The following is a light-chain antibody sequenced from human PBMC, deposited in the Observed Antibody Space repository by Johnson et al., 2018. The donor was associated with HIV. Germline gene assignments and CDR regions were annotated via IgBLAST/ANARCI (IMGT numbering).Light chain of an antibody. CDR2: DNN. CDR1: SSNIGNNY. V-gene: IGLV1-51*01. J-gene: IGLJ1*01. CDR3: GTWDSSLSANV. Sequence: QSVLTQPPSVSAAPGQTVTISCSGSSSNIGNNYVSWYQQLPGTAPKLLIYDNNKRPSGIPDRFSGSKSGTSATLGITGRQTGDEADYYCGTWDSSLSANVFGTGTKVTVL.